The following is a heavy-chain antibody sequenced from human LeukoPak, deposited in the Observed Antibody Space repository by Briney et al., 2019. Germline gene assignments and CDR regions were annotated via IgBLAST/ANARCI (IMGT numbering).Heavy chain of an antibody. CDR2: ISYDGSNK. Sequence: GGSLRLSCAASGFTFSSYGMHWVRQAPGKGLEWVAVISYDGSNKYYADFVKGRFTISRDNSKNTLYLQMTRLRAEDTAVYYCARESQPRYYYYYGMDVWGPGTTVTVSS. J-gene: IGHJ6*02. CDR3: ARESQPRYYYYYGMDV. V-gene: IGHV3-30*03. CDR1: GFTFSSYG.